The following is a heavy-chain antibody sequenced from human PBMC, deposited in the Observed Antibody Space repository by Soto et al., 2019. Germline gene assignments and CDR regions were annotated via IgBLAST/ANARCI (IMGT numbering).Heavy chain of an antibody. D-gene: IGHD3-3*01. CDR2: IKSKTDGGTT. Sequence: GGSLRLSCAASGFTFSNAWMSWVRQAPGKGLEWVGRIKSKTDGGTTDYAAPVKGRFTISRDDSKNTLYLQMSSLKTEDTAVYYCTTTYYDFWSGYLVPSSWGQGTLVTVS. J-gene: IGHJ4*02. V-gene: IGHV3-15*01. CDR1: GFTFSNAW. CDR3: TTTYYDFWSGYLVPSS.